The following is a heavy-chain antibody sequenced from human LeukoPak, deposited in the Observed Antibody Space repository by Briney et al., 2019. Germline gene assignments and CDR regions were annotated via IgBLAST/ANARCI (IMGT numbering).Heavy chain of an antibody. CDR2: ISYDGSNK. Sequence: GGSLRLSCAASGFTFSSYAMHWVRQAPGKGLEWVAVISYDGSNKYYADSVKGRFTISRDNSKNTLYLQMNSLRAEDTAVYYCASSPYDSSGYYWGWGQGTLVTVSS. J-gene: IGHJ4*02. CDR1: GFTFSSYA. D-gene: IGHD3-22*01. CDR3: ASSPYDSSGYYWG. V-gene: IGHV3-30-3*01.